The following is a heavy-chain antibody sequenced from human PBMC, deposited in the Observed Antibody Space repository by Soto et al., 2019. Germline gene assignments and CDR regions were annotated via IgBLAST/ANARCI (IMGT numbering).Heavy chain of an antibody. CDR1: GGSISSYY. Sequence: SETLSLTCTVSGGSISSYYWSWIRQPPGKGLEWIGYIYYSGSTNYNPSLKSRVTISVDTSKNQFSLKLSSVTAADTAVYYCARAYYYDSSGYYDYSGQGTLVTVSS. D-gene: IGHD3-22*01. CDR2: IYYSGST. V-gene: IGHV4-59*01. CDR3: ARAYYYDSSGYYDY. J-gene: IGHJ4*02.